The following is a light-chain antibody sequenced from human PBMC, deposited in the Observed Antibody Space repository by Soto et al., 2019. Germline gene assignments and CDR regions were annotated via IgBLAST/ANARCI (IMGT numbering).Light chain of an antibody. V-gene: IGKV3-15*01. Sequence: ETVMTQSPATVSVSPGERATLSCRASQSVSSSLAWYQQKPGQAPRLLIYGASTRATGIPARFSGSGSGTEFTLTISSLQSEDFAVYHCQQYNNWPWTFGQGTKVEIK. CDR2: GAS. J-gene: IGKJ1*01. CDR3: QQYNNWPWT. CDR1: QSVSSS.